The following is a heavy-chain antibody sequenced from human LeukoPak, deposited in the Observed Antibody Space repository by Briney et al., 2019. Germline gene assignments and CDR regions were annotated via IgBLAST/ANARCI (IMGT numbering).Heavy chain of an antibody. CDR3: ARARVATTTPNHYYMDV. D-gene: IGHD5-12*01. CDR2: INPYSGGT. V-gene: IGHV1-2*02. CDR1: GYSFTDCY. Sequence: GASVKVSCKASGYSFTDCYIHWVRQAPGQGREWVGWINPYSGGTNYAQKFQGRVTMTRDTSISTAYMELSRLRSDDTAVYYCARARVATTTPNHYYMDVWGRGTTVTVSS. J-gene: IGHJ6*03.